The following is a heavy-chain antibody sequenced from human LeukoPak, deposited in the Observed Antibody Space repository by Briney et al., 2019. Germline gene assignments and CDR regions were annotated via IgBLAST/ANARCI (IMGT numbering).Heavy chain of an antibody. CDR3: ATSDTAMVWRAFDI. Sequence: GGSLRLSCAASGFSFSAYGMHWVRQAPGKGLEWVSAISGSGGSTYYADSVKGRFTISRDKSKNTLYLQMNSLRAEDTAVYYCATSDTAMVWRAFDIWGQGTMVTVSA. CDR1: GFSFSAYG. J-gene: IGHJ3*02. CDR2: ISGSGGST. V-gene: IGHV3-23*01. D-gene: IGHD5-18*01.